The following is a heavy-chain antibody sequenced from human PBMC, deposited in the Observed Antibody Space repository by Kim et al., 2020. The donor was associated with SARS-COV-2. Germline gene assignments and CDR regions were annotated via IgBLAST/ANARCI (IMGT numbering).Heavy chain of an antibody. Sequence: PSLKSRVSISVDTTENQFALKLSSVTAADTAVYYCARERGVRGGYDAFDVWGQGTMVTVSS. D-gene: IGHD3-10*01. J-gene: IGHJ3*01. CDR3: ARERGVRGGYDAFDV. V-gene: IGHV4-31*02.